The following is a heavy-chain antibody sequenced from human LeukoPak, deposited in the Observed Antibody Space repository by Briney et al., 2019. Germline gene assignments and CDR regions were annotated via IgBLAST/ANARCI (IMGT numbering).Heavy chain of an antibody. CDR2: ISSSGTTI. V-gene: IGHV3-48*03. Sequence: PGGSLRLSCAASGFTFSSYEMKWVRQAPGKGLEWVSYISSSGTTIYYADSVKGRFTISRDNAKNSLYLQMNSLRDEDTAVYYCARDILTKQAYSGYDNWGQGTLVTVSS. CDR3: ARDILTKQAYSGYDN. J-gene: IGHJ4*02. CDR1: GFTFSSYE. D-gene: IGHD5-12*01.